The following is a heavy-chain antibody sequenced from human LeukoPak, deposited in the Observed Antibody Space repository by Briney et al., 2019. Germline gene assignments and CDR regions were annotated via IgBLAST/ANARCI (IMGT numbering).Heavy chain of an antibody. D-gene: IGHD3-3*01. CDR1: GGSISSGGYY. J-gene: IGHJ4*02. CDR3: ARESSYYDFWSGYLDY. Sequence: SETLSLTCTVSGGSISSGGYYWSWIRQHPGKGLEWIGYIYYSGSTYYNPSLKSRVTISVDTSKNQFSLKPSSVTAADTAVYYCARESSYYDFWSGYLDYWGQGTLVTVSS. V-gene: IGHV4-31*03. CDR2: IYYSGST.